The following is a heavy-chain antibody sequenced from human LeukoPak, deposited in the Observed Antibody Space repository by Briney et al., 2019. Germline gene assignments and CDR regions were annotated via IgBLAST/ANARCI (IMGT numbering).Heavy chain of an antibody. CDR3: ASYYDSSGYYYPQGGWFDP. CDR2: IYYSGST. Sequence: SQTLSLTCTVSGGSISGGGYYWSWIRQHPGKGLEWIGYIYYSGSTYYNPSLKSRVTISVDTSKNQFSLKLSSVTAADTAVYYCASYYDSSGYYYPQGGWFDPWGQGTLVTVSS. D-gene: IGHD3-22*01. CDR1: GGSISGGGYY. V-gene: IGHV4-31*03. J-gene: IGHJ5*02.